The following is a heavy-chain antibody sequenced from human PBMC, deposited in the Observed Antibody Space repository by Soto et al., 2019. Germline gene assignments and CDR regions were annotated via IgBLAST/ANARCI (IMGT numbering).Heavy chain of an antibody. CDR3: ARSNSSSWFDY. V-gene: IGHV1-2*04. D-gene: IGHD6-13*01. J-gene: IGHJ4*02. Sequence: ASVKVSCKASGYTFTGYYMHWLRQAPGQGLEWMGWINPNSGGTNYAQKFQGWVTMTRDTSISTAYMELSRLRSDDTAVYYCARSNSSSWFDYWGQGTLVTVSS. CDR2: INPNSGGT. CDR1: GYTFTGYY.